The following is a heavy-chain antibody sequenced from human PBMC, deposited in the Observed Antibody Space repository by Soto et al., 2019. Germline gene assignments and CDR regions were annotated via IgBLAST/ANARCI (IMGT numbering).Heavy chain of an antibody. CDR3: ARYNTVTTFPNFDY. D-gene: IGHD4-17*01. V-gene: IGHV4-34*01. CDR2: INHSGST. CDR1: GGSFSGYY. Sequence: SETLSLTCAVYGGSFSGYYWSWIRQPPGKGLEWIGEINHSGSTNCNPSLKSRVTISVDTSKNQFSLKLSSVTAADTAVYYCARYNTVTTFPNFDYWGQGTLVTVSS. J-gene: IGHJ4*02.